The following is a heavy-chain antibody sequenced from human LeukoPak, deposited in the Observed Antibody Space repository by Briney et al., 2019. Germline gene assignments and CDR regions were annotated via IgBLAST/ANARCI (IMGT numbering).Heavy chain of an antibody. Sequence: ASVKVSCKASGYTFTSYGISWVRQAPGQGLEWMGWISAYNGNTNYAQKFQGRVTMTRDTSISTAYMELSRLRSDDTAVYYCARVSNYDSSGYFSPPRYFQHWGQGTLVTVSS. V-gene: IGHV1-18*01. J-gene: IGHJ1*01. CDR3: ARVSNYDSSGYFSPPRYFQH. D-gene: IGHD3-22*01. CDR2: ISAYNGNT. CDR1: GYTFTSYG.